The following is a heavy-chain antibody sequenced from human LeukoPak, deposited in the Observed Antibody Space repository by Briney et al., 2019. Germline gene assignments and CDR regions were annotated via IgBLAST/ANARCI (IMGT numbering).Heavy chain of an antibody. CDR3: AREGDNSGYFQNWFDP. V-gene: IGHV1-18*01. J-gene: IGHJ5*02. Sequence: GASVKVSCKASGYTFTSYGISWVRQAPGQGLEWMGWISGHNGNTNYAQKLQGRVTMSTDTSTRKAYMELRSLRSDDTAVYYCAREGDNSGYFQNWFDPWGQGTLVTASS. D-gene: IGHD3-22*01. CDR1: GYTFTSYG. CDR2: ISGHNGNT.